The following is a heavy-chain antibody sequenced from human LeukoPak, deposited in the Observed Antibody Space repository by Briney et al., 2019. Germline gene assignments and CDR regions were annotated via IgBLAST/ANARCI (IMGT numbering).Heavy chain of an antibody. V-gene: IGHV3-23*01. Sequence: GGSLRLSCAASGFTFSTYAMSWVRQAPGKGLEWASAISGSGGSTYYADSVKGRFTISRDKSKNTLYLQMNSLRAEDTAVYYCAKDVAYSGSYYSWFAPWGQGTLVTVSS. J-gene: IGHJ5*02. CDR2: ISGSGGST. CDR3: AKDVAYSGSYYSWFAP. D-gene: IGHD1-26*01. CDR1: GFTFSTYA.